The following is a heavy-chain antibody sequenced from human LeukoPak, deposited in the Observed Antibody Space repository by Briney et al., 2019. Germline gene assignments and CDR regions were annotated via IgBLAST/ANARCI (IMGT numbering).Heavy chain of an antibody. CDR3: ARDLFVNRYCSSTSCYPDY. J-gene: IGHJ4*02. CDR2: INPNSGGT. D-gene: IGHD2-2*01. V-gene: IGHV1-2*06. CDR1: GYTFTGYY. Sequence: ASVKVSCKASGYTFTGYYMHWVRQASGQGLEWMGRINPNSGGTNYAQKFQGRVTMTRDTSISTAYMELSRLRSDDTAVYYCARDLFVNRYCSSTSCYPDYWGQGTLVTVSS.